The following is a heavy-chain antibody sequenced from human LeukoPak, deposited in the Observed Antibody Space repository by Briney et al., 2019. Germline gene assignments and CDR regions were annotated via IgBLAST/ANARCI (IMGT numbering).Heavy chain of an antibody. CDR3: AKGNDLRYHYFDY. CDR1: GFTFSSYA. CDR2: ISGSGGST. Sequence: GGSLRLSCAASGFTFSSYAVSWVRQAPGKGLEWVSAISGSGGSTYYADSVKGRFTISRDNSKNTLYLQMNSLRAEDTAVYYCAKGNDLRYHYFDYWGQGTLVTVSS. V-gene: IGHV3-23*01. D-gene: IGHD3-3*01. J-gene: IGHJ4*02.